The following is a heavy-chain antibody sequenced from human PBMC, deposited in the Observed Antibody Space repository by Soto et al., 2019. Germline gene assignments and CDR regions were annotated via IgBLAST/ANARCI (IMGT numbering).Heavy chain of an antibody. D-gene: IGHD1-1*01. V-gene: IGHV1-69*12. J-gene: IGHJ4*02. CDR1: GGTFSNYA. Sequence: QVRLVQSEAEVKKPGSSVKVSCKASGGTFSNYAITWVRQAPGQGLEWMGVIILPFGTPNYAKTFQGRATITADESMSTAYMELSGLRSEDTAVYYCARGPDNEGYFDYWGRGTLVTVSS. CDR2: IILPFGTP. CDR3: ARGPDNEGYFDY.